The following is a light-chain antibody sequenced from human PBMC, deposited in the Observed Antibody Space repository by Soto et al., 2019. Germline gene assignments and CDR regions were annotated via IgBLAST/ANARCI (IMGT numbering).Light chain of an antibody. CDR2: EVS. CDR1: SSDVGTYNY. V-gene: IGLV2-14*01. Sequence: QAALTRPASVAGSPGQSITISCTGTSSDVGTYNYVSWYQLHPGKAPKLMVYEVSNRPSGVSNRFSGSKSGNTASLTISGLQAEDEADYHCSSYTSSSTYVFGTGTKVTVL. CDR3: SSYTSSSTYV. J-gene: IGLJ1*01.